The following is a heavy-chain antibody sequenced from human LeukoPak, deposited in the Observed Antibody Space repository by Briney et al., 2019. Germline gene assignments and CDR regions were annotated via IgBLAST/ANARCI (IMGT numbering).Heavy chain of an antibody. Sequence: ASVKVSCRASGYTFTSYGISWVRQAPGQGLEWMGWISAYNGNTNYAQKLQGRVTMTTDTSTSTAYMELRSLRSDDTAVYYCARGRDRNSGDGYNSDAFDIWGQGTMVTVSS. D-gene: IGHD5-24*01. CDR2: ISAYNGNT. CDR1: GYTFTSYG. V-gene: IGHV1-18*01. CDR3: ARGRDRNSGDGYNSDAFDI. J-gene: IGHJ3*02.